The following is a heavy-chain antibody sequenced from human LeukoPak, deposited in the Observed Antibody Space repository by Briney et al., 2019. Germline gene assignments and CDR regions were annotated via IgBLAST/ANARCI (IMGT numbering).Heavy chain of an antibody. CDR3: ASVGTFGMLGYFDY. CDR1: GFTFSSYS. CDR2: ISSSSSTI. J-gene: IGHJ4*02. D-gene: IGHD3-16*01. V-gene: IGHV3-48*04. Sequence: GGSLRLSCAASGFTFSSYSMNWGRQAPGKGREWGSYISSSSSTIYYADSVKGRFTISRDNAKNSLYLQMNSLRAEDTAVYYCASVGTFGMLGYFDYWGEGTLVTLS.